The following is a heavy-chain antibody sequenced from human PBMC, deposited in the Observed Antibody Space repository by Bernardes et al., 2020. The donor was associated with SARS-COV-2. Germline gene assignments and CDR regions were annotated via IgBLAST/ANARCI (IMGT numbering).Heavy chain of an antibody. J-gene: IGHJ4*02. CDR2: IWDDGNKE. CDR1: GFTFSNYG. Sequence: GGSLRLSCASSGFTFSNYGMHWVRQAPGKGLEWVAVIWDDGNKEYYADSVKGRFTISRDNSKDTLYLQMNSLRAEDTAVYYCARRVRGTPNGLHWFDYWGQGALVTVSS. D-gene: IGHD2-8*01. V-gene: IGHV3-33*01. CDR3: ARRVRGTPNGLHWFDY.